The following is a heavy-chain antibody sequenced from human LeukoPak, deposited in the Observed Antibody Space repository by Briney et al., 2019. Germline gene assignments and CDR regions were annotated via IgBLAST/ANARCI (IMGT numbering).Heavy chain of an antibody. Sequence: KASETLSLTCAVYGGSFSGYYWSWIRQPPGKGLEWIGEINHSGSTNYNPSLKSRVTISVDTSKNQFSLKLSSVTAADTAVYYCASGLRFLNSDYWGQGTLVTVSS. CDR1: GGSFSGYY. V-gene: IGHV4-34*01. J-gene: IGHJ4*02. CDR3: ASGLRFLNSDY. CDR2: INHSGST. D-gene: IGHD3-3*01.